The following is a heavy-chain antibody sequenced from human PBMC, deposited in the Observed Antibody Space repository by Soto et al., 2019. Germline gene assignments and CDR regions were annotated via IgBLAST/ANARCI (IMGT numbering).Heavy chain of an antibody. Sequence: QVQLVESGGGVVQPGRSLRLSCAASGFTFSSYAMHWVRQAPGKGLEWVAVISYDGSNKYYADSVKGRFTISRDNYKNTLYLQMHSLRAEDTAVYYCARGIPLLVDYGAYGLNYGMDVWGQGTTVTVSS. V-gene: IGHV3-30-3*01. CDR3: ARGIPLLVDYGAYGLNYGMDV. CDR2: ISYDGSNK. D-gene: IGHD4-17*01. CDR1: GFTFSSYA. J-gene: IGHJ6*02.